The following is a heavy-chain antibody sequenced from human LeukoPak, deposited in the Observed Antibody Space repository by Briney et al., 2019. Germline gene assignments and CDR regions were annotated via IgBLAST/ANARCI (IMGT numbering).Heavy chain of an antibody. CDR3: ARAERRSYDFWGDQHYYYMDV. J-gene: IGHJ6*03. V-gene: IGHV1-8*03. CDR1: GYTFTRYD. CDR2: MNPNSGNT. D-gene: IGHD3-3*01. Sequence: ASVKVSCKASGYTFTRYDINWVRQATGQGLGWMGWMNPNSGNTGYAQKFQDRVTITRDTSMSTAYMELSSLRSEDTAVYYCARAERRSYDFWGDQHYYYMDVWGEGTTVTVSS.